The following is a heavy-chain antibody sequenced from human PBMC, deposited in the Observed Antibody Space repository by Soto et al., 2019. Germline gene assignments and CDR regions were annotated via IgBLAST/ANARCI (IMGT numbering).Heavy chain of an antibody. Sequence: QVQLVQSGAEEKKPGASVKVSCKASGYTFTSYAMHWVRQAPGQRLEWMGWINAGNSNTKYSQKFQGRVTSTRDTSANTAYMELSSLRSEDTAVYYCARSFVVVTDFDYWGQGTLVTVSS. CDR1: GYTFTSYA. J-gene: IGHJ4*02. V-gene: IGHV1-3*05. D-gene: IGHD2-21*02. CDR2: INAGNSNT. CDR3: ARSFVVVTDFDY.